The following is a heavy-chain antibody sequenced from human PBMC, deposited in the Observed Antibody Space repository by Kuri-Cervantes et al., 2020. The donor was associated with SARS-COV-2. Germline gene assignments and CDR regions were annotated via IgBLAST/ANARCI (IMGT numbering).Heavy chain of an antibody. CDR3: ASGVSGGYYER. Sequence: SETLSLTCAVYGGSFSGYYWSWIRQPPGKGLEWIGSIYYSGSTYYNPSLKSRVTISVDTSKNQFSLKLSSVTAADTAVYYCASGVSGGYYERWGQGTLVTVSS. V-gene: IGHV4-34*01. D-gene: IGHD3-3*01. J-gene: IGHJ4*02. CDR2: IYYSGST. CDR1: GGSFSGYY.